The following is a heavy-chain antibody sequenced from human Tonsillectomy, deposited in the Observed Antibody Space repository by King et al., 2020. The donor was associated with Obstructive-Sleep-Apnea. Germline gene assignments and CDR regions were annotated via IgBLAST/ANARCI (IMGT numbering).Heavy chain of an antibody. V-gene: IGHV4-59*01. CDR3: ARGRDLYYDSSGIDY. J-gene: IGHJ4*02. D-gene: IGHD3-22*01. Sequence: VQLQESGPRLVKPSETLSLTCTVSDGSISSYYWNWIRQPPGKGLEWIGYIYYSGSTNYNPSLKSRVTISVDTSKNQLSLKLTSVTAADTAVYSCARGRDLYYDSSGIDYWGQGTLVTVSS. CDR1: DGSISSYY. CDR2: IYYSGST.